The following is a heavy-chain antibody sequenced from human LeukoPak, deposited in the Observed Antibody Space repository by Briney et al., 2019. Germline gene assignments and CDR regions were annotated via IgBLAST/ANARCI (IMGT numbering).Heavy chain of an antibody. CDR2: ISSSSSTI. CDR3: ARDLAKYSSSWYSRG. J-gene: IGHJ4*02. Sequence: GGSLRLSCAASGFTFSSYGMSWVRQAPGKGLEWVSYISSSSSTIYYADSVKGRFTISRDNAKNSLYLQMNSLRAEDTAVYYCARDLAKYSSSWYSRGWGQGTLVTVSS. V-gene: IGHV3-48*01. D-gene: IGHD6-13*01. CDR1: GFTFSSYG.